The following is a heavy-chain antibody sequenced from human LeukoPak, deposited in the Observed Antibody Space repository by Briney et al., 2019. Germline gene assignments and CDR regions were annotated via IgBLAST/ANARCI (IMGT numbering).Heavy chain of an antibody. CDR2: IIPIFGTA. CDR1: GGTFSSYA. CDR3: ARDSGMEPGAFDI. J-gene: IGHJ3*02. Sequence: GSSVKVSCKASGGTFSSYAISWVRQAPGQGLEWMGGIIPIFGTANYAQKFQGRVTITADESTSTAYMELSSLRSEDTTVYYCARDSGMEPGAFDIWGQGTMVTVSS. D-gene: IGHD1-14*01. V-gene: IGHV1-69*01.